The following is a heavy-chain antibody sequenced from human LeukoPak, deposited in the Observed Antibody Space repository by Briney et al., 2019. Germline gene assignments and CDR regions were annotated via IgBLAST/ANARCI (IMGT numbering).Heavy chain of an antibody. V-gene: IGHV1-2*02. Sequence: AAVKVSCKASGYIFTGYYMHWVRQAPGQGLEWMGWINPNSGGTNYAQKFQGRVTMTRDTSISTAYMELSRLRSDDTAVYYCARDLYDSSGYDFDYWGQGTLVSVSS. CDR1: GYIFTGYY. CDR2: INPNSGGT. J-gene: IGHJ4*02. CDR3: ARDLYDSSGYDFDY. D-gene: IGHD3-22*01.